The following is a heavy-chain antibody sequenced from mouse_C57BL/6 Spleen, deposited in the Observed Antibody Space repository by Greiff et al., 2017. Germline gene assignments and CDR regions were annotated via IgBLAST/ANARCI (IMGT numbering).Heavy chain of an antibody. V-gene: IGHV1-18*01. CDR2: INPNNGGT. CDR3: ARWDGSHYAMDY. CDR1: GYTFTDYN. D-gene: IGHD2-3*01. J-gene: IGHJ4*01. Sequence: DVQLQESGPELVKPGASVKIPCKASGYTFTDYNMDWVKQSHGKSLEWIGDINPNNGGTIYNQKFKGKATLTVDKSSSTAYMELRSLTSEDTAVYYCARWDGSHYAMDYWGQGTSVTVSS.